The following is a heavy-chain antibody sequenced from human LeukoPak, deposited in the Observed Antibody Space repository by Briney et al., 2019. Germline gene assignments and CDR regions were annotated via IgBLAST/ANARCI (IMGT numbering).Heavy chain of an antibody. Sequence: PSETLSLTCTVSGGSISSSSYYWGWIRQPPGKGLEWIGCIYYSGNTYYNPSLKSRVTISVDTPKNQFSLKLSSVTAADTAVYYCARLSTRYYYYGMDVWGQGTTVTVSS. J-gene: IGHJ6*02. CDR2: IYYSGNT. CDR3: ARLSTRYYYYGMDV. V-gene: IGHV4-39*01. CDR1: GGSISSSSYY.